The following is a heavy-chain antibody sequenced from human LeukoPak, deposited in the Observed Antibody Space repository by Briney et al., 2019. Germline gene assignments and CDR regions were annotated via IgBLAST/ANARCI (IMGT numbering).Heavy chain of an antibody. D-gene: IGHD6-6*01. CDR2: INSNNGGE. J-gene: IGHJ4*02. CDR3: AREPYTTSSDRHEKAFDY. V-gene: IGHV1-2*06. CDR1: RGTFSSYA. Sequence: ASVKVSCKASRGTFSSYAISWVRQAPGQGLEWMGQINSNNGGEKYAPKFQGRVTVLRDTSINTIYLDLTSLTSDDTAVYYCAREPYTTSSDRHEKAFDYWGQGTPVTVSS.